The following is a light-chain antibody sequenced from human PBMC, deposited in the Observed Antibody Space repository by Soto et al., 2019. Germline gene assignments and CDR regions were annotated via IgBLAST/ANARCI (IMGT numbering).Light chain of an antibody. Sequence: DIQMTQSPSSVSASVGDRVTITCRASQNITKWLAWYQQKPGKAPKLLIYAASSLESGVPSRFSGSGFGTDFTLTISSLQPEDFATYYCQQANGFPLTFGGGTKVVIK. J-gene: IGKJ4*01. CDR3: QQANGFPLT. CDR1: QNITKW. CDR2: AAS. V-gene: IGKV1-12*01.